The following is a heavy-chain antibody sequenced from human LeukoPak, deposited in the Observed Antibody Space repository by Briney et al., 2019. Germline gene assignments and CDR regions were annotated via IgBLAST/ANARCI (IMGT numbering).Heavy chain of an antibody. V-gene: IGHV1-46*01. J-gene: IGHJ4*02. CDR2: INPSDGST. Sequence: ASVKVSCKASGYTFTSYYIHWVRQAPGQGLEWMGIINPSDGSTTYPQKFQGRVAMTRDTSTSTIYVELSSLRSEDTAVYYCARRSHQLQSDYWGQGTLVTVSS. CDR3: ARRSHQLQSDY. CDR1: GYTFTSYY. D-gene: IGHD2-2*01.